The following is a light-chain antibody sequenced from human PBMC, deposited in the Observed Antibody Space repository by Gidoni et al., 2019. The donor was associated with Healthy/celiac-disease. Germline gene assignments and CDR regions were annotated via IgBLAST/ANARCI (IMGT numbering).Light chain of an antibody. CDR2: DVR. CDR1: SSDVGGYNY. J-gene: IGLJ1*01. CDR3: SAYTSSSTLPYV. Sequence: QSALTQPASVSGSPGQSITIPCNGTSSDVGGYNYVFWNQQHPGKAPKVMIYDVRNRPSGGANRCSGSKYGKTASLTISGLQAEEEAYYYVSAYTSSSTLPYVVGTGTKVTVL. V-gene: IGLV2-14*03.